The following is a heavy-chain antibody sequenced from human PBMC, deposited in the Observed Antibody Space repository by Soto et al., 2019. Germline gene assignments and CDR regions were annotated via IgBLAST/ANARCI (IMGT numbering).Heavy chain of an antibody. Sequence: GASVKVSCKASGYTFTSYGISWVRQAPGQGLEWMGWISAYNGNTNYAQKLQGRVTMTTDTSTSTAYMELRSLRSDDTAVYYCARVIESGWWDIVVVVAAKYDPRTNWFDPWGQGTLVTVSS. V-gene: IGHV1-18*01. CDR2: ISAYNGNT. D-gene: IGHD2-15*01. J-gene: IGHJ5*02. CDR3: ARVIESGWWDIVVVVAAKYDPRTNWFDP. CDR1: GYTFTSYG.